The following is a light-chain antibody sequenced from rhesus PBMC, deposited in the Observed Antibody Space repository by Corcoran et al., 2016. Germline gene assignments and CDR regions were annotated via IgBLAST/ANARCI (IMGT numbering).Light chain of an antibody. CDR1: QGISTY. CDR2: AAS. CDR3: LQYNSDPYS. V-gene: IGKV1-43*02. Sequence: DIQMTQSPSSLSASVGDRVTITCRASQGISTYLNWYQQKPGESPTRLIYAASSLQSGVPSRFSGSGSGTDFALTISSLQPEDFATYYCLQYNSDPYSFGQGTKVEIK. J-gene: IGKJ2*01.